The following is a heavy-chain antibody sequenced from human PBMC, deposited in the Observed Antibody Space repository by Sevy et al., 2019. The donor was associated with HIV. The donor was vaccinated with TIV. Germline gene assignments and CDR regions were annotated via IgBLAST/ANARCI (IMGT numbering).Heavy chain of an antibody. CDR3: ARAPLPNTMIVVVIENDAFDI. J-gene: IGHJ3*02. CDR1: GFTFSSYW. V-gene: IGHV3-7*04. D-gene: IGHD3-22*01. CDR2: IRQDGGGK. Sequence: GGSLRLSCAASGFTFSSYWMSWVRQAPGKGLEWVANIRQDGGGKYYVDSVKGGFTISRDNAKNSLYLQMNSLRAEDTAVYYCARAPLPNTMIVVVIENDAFDIWGQGTMVTVSS.